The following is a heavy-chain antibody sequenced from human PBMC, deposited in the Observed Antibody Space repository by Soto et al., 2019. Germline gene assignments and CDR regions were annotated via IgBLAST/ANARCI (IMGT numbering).Heavy chain of an antibody. J-gene: IGHJ5*02. V-gene: IGHV3-49*03. CDR3: TRDRVYFDWSQKPNNWFDP. Sequence: PGGSLRLSCTASGFTFGDYAMSWFRQAPGKGLEWVGFIRSKAYGGTTEYAASVKGRFTISRDDSKSIAYLQMNSLKTEDTAVYYCTRDRVYFDWSQKPNNWFDPWGQGTLVTVSS. CDR1: GFTFGDYA. D-gene: IGHD3-9*01. CDR2: IRSKAYGGTT.